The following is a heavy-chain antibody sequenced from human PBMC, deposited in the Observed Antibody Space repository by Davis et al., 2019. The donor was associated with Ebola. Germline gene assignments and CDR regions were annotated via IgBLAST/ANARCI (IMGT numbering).Heavy chain of an antibody. D-gene: IGHD2-2*01. V-gene: IGHV3-33*08. J-gene: IGHJ4*02. CDR3: ARGHCSSTSCYSFDY. CDR2: IWYDGSNK. CDR1: GFTFSDYY. Sequence: GESLKISCAASGFTFSDYYMSWIRQAPGKGLEWVAVIWYDGSNKYYADSVKGRFTISRDNSKNTLYLQMNSLRAEDTAVYYCARGHCSSTSCYSFDYWGQGTLVTVSS.